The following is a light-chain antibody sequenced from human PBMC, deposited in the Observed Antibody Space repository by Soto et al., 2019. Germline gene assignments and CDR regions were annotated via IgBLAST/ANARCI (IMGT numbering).Light chain of an antibody. CDR2: GAS. J-gene: IGKJ3*01. Sequence: EIVMTQSPATLSVSPGERATLSCRASQSVSSNLAWYQQKPGQAPRLLNYGASTRATGIPARFSGSGSGTEFTLTISSLQSEDFAVSYCQQYNNWPPFTFGPGTKVDIK. V-gene: IGKV3-15*01. CDR3: QQYNNWPPFT. CDR1: QSVSSN.